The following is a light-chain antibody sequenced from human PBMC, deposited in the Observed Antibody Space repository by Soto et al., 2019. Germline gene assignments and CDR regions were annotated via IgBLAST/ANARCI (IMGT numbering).Light chain of an antibody. CDR3: QQYGSLSRT. CDR2: DAS. Sequence: EIVLTQSPATLSLSPGERATLSCGASQSVISNYLAWYQQKPGLAPRLLIYDASTRATGIPDRFSGSGSGTHFTLTISRLEPEDFAVYYCQQYGSLSRTFGQGTKVAIK. CDR1: QSVISNY. J-gene: IGKJ1*01. V-gene: IGKV3D-20*01.